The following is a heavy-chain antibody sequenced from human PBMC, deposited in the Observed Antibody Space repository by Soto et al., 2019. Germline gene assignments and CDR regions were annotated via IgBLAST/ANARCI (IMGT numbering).Heavy chain of an antibody. Sequence: SETLALTCTVSGDSIERGGYYWSWIRQHPGKGLEWIGNIHSRGSTSYNPSLKSRLIISVDTSKSQFSLRLSSVTAADTAVYYCARGRPYFAPWGQGTLVTVSS. CDR3: ARGRPYFAP. D-gene: IGHD6-6*01. CDR1: GDSIERGGYY. J-gene: IGHJ5*02. CDR2: IHSRGST. V-gene: IGHV4-31*03.